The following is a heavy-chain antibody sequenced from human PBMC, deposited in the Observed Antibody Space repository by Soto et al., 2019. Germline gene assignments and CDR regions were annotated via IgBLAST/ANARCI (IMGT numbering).Heavy chain of an antibody. CDR3: AKDMKWGGMTTIHYFDS. J-gene: IGHJ4*02. CDR1: GFTVYDYA. D-gene: IGHD4-17*01. CDR2: VSANGDNV. V-gene: IGHV3-9*01. Sequence: GGSLRLSCVASGFTVYDYAMHWVRQAPGKGLEWVSGVSANGDNVDYADSVKGRFTVSRDNAKNSLFLQMNSLRPEDTALYYCAKDMKWGGMTTIHYFDSWGQGT.